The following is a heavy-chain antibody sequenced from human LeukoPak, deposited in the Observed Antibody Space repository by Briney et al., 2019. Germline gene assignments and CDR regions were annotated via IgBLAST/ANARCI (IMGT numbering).Heavy chain of an antibody. D-gene: IGHD3-10*01. V-gene: IGHV4-30-4*01. CDR2: IYYSGGT. J-gene: IGHJ4*02. Sequence: SETLSLTCTVSGGSIRSGDYYWSWIRQPPGKGLEWIGYIYYSGGTDYNPSLSSRVIISVDTSKNQFSLKLSSVTAADTAVYYCARLQDYGSGSYGGFDYWGQGTLVTVSS. CDR3: ARLQDYGSGSYGGFDY. CDR1: GGSIRSGDYY.